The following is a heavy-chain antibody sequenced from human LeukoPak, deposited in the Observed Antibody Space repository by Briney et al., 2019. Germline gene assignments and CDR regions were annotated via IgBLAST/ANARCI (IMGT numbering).Heavy chain of an antibody. CDR2: IYYSGST. D-gene: IGHD3-22*01. J-gene: IGHJ5*02. Sequence: SETLSLNCTVSGGSISRSSYYWGWFRQPPGKNLEWIGSIYYSGSTYYNPSLKSRVAISVDTSTSQFSLNLSSVTAEDTAMYYCARIYYYDSSGPVDLWGQGALVTVSS. CDR3: ARIYYYDSSGPVDL. V-gene: IGHV4-39*07. CDR1: GGSISRSSYY.